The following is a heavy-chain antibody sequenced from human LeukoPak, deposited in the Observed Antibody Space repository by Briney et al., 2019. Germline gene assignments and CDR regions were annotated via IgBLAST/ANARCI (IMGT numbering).Heavy chain of an antibody. J-gene: IGHJ4*02. CDR3: ARAQVSIVGATTAYFDY. Sequence: GGSLRLSCAASGCTVSSNYMSWVRQAPGKGLEWVSVIYSGGSTYYADSVKGRFTISRDNSKNTLYLQMNSLRAEDTAVYYCARAQVSIVGATTAYFDYWGQGTLVTVSS. D-gene: IGHD1-26*01. CDR1: GCTVSSNY. CDR2: IYSGGST. V-gene: IGHV3-53*01.